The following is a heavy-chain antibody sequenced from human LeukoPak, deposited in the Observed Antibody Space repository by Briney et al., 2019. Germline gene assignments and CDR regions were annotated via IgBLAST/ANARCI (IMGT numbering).Heavy chain of an antibody. Sequence: GESLKSSCKGSGYNFAKYWIAWVRQIPGKCLEWMGIIYPGDSDTIYNPSLRGQVTISVDKSISTAFLQWSSLKASDTAIFYCVRREGNSNIDFWGQGTLVTVSS. J-gene: IGHJ4*02. CDR1: GYNFAKYW. V-gene: IGHV5-51*01. CDR3: VRREGNSNIDF. CDR2: IYPGDSDT. D-gene: IGHD5-24*01.